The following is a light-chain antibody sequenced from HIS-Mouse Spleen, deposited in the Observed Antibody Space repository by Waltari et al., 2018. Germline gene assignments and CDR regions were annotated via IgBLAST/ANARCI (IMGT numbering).Light chain of an antibody. CDR1: AFTTKY. V-gene: IGLV3-10*01. CDR2: EDS. J-gene: IGLJ2*01. Sequence: SYELTQLPSVSGSPRQTARITRTGDAFTTKYAYWYQQKSGQSPVLVIYEDSKRPSGIPERFSGSSSGTMATLTISGAQVEDEADYYCYSTDSSGNHRVFGGGTKLTVL. CDR3: YSTDSSGNHRV.